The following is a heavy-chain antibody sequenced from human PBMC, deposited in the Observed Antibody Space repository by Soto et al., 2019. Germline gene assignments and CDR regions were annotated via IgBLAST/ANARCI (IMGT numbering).Heavy chain of an antibody. CDR3: ARSGQTRNWLDP. CDR2: IYHSGST. J-gene: IGHJ5*02. V-gene: IGHV4-30-2*01. Sequence: QLQLQESGSGLVKPSQTLSLTCAVSGGSISSGGYSWSWIRQPPGKGLEWIGYIYHSGSTYYNPSLKSRVTISVDRSKNQFSLKLSSVTAADTAVYYCARSGQTRNWLDPWGQGTLVTVSS. CDR1: GGSISSGGYS.